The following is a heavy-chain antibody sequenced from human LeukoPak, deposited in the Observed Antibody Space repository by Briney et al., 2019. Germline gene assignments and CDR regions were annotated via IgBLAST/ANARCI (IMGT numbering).Heavy chain of an antibody. V-gene: IGHV3-23*01. Sequence: GGSLRLSCAASGFTYGTYAVSWVRQAPGKGLEWVSAISGSGGSTYYADSVKGRFTISRDNSKNTLYLQMNSLRVEDTAVYYCAAIGGIFGPPNWFDPWGQGTLVTVSS. CDR2: ISGSGGST. J-gene: IGHJ5*02. CDR3: AAIGGIFGPPNWFDP. D-gene: IGHD3/OR15-3a*01. CDR1: GFTYGTYA.